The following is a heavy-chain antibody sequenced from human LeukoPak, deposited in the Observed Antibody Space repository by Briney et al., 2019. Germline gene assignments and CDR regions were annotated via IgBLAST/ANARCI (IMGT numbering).Heavy chain of an antibody. V-gene: IGHV3-9*01. J-gene: IGHJ4*02. CDR1: GFTFDDYA. CDR3: AKDMGDGYNNFDY. D-gene: IGHD5-24*01. Sequence: GGSLRLSCAASGFTFDDYAMHWVRQAPGKGLEWVSGISWNSGSIGYADSVKGRFTISRDNAKNSLYLQMNSLRAEDTALYYCAKDMGDGYNNFDYWGQGTLVTVSS. CDR2: ISWNSGSI.